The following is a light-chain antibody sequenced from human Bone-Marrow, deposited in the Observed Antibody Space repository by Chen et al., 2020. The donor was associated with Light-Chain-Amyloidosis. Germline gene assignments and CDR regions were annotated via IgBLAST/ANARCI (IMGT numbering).Light chain of an antibody. V-gene: IGLV3-25*03. CDR2: RDT. CDR1: DLPTKY. Sequence: SYELTQPPALSVSSGQTATLTCSGDDLPTKYAYWYQQKPGQAPVLVIHRDTERPSGISERFSGSSSGTTATLTISGVQAEDEADYHCQSADSSGTYEVIFGGGTKLTVL. J-gene: IGLJ2*01. CDR3: QSADSSGTYEVI.